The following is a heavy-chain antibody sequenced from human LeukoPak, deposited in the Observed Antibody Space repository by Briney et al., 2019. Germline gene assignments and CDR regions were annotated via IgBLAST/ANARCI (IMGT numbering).Heavy chain of an antibody. V-gene: IGHV4-61*02. CDR1: GGSISSGSYY. CDR3: ARVPGPRDYYYYYMDV. CDR2: IYTSGST. J-gene: IGHJ6*03. Sequence: PSQTLSLTCTVSGGSISSGSYYWSWIRQPAGKGLEWIGRIYTSGSTNYNPSLKSRVTISVDTSKNQFSLKLSSVTAADTAVYYCARVPGPRDYYYYYMDVWGKGTTVTTSS.